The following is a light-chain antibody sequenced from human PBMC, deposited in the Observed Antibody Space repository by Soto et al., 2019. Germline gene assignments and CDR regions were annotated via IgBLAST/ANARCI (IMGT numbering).Light chain of an antibody. CDR1: TSNIGSNY. V-gene: IGLV1-47*01. J-gene: IGLJ1*01. CDR2: RND. CDR3: AAWDDRLAGPI. Sequence: QSVLPQPPSASGTPGQRVTISCSGSTSNIGSNYVYWYQQLPGTAPKLLIYRNDQQPSGVPDRFSGSKSGTSASLAISGLRSEDEADYHCAAWDDRLAGPIFGTGTKVTVL.